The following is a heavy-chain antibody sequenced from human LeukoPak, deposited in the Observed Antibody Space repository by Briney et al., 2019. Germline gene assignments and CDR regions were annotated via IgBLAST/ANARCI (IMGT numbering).Heavy chain of an antibody. CDR3: AKSLLTTATGTGRASDI. CDR2: ISAGGDGT. J-gene: IGHJ3*02. D-gene: IGHD1-1*01. V-gene: IGHV3-23*01. CDR1: GFTFSRYD. Sequence: GGSLRLSCAASGFTFSRYDLSWVRQAPGKGLEWVSGISAGGDGTYYADPVKGRFTISRDNSKNTLFLQMNSLRAEDTAKYYCAKSLLTTATGTGRASDIWGQGTMVTVSS.